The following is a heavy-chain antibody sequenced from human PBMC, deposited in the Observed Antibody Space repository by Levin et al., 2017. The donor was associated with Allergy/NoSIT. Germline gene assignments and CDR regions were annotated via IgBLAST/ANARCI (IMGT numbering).Heavy chain of an antibody. J-gene: IGHJ4*02. V-gene: IGHV3-30*03. CDR3: ASRGSFDH. D-gene: IGHD3-10*01. CDR1: GLSFSDYG. Sequence: GESLKISCAASGLSFSDYGMHWVRQAPDSGLEWVALITSDGSNKFYADSVKGRFIISRDNSRNILFLQLNSLRPEDTAVYYCASRGSFDHWGQGTLVTVSS. CDR2: ITSDGSNK.